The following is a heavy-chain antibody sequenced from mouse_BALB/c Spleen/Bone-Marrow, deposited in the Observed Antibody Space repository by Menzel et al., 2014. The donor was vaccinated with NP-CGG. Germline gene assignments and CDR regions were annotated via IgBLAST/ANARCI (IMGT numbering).Heavy chain of an antibody. V-gene: IGHV1-54*01. Sequence: VKLQEFGAELVRPGTSVKVSCKASGYAFTNYLIEWVKQRPGQGLEWIGVINPGSGGTNYNEKFKGKATLTADQSSSTAYMQLSSLTSDDSAVYFCARRDYAMDYWGQGTSVTVSS. J-gene: IGHJ4*01. CDR2: INPGSGGT. CDR3: ARRDYAMDY. CDR1: GYAFTNYL.